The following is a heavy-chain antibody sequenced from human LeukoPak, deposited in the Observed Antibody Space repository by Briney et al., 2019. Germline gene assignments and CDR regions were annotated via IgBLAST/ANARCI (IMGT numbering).Heavy chain of an antibody. J-gene: IGHJ4*02. D-gene: IGHD2-8*01. V-gene: IGHV3-23*01. CDR3: AKIKWPASDY. Sequence: PGGFLRLSCAASGFTFSSYAMSWVRQAPGKGLEWVSAISGSGSNSYYADSVKGRFTISRDNSKNTLYLQMNSLRVEDTAVYYCAKIKWPASDYWGQGTLATVSS. CDR2: ISGSGSNS. CDR1: GFTFSSYA.